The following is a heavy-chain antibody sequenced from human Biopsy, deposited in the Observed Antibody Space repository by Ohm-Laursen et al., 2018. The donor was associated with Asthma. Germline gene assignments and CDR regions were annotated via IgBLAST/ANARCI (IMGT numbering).Heavy chain of an antibody. Sequence: SDTLSLTWTVYGGSFSSNYWSWIRQTPGKGLEWLGDTHHSGNTNYNPSLTSRLTLSVDTPKNQFSLRLTSVTAADTAVYYCARGSSSRLSQWELLVSGGKRAHSYYGMDVWGQGTTVTVSS. D-gene: IGHD1-26*01. V-gene: IGHV4-34*01. J-gene: IGHJ6*02. CDR2: THHSGNT. CDR3: ARGSSSRLSQWELLVSGGKRAHSYYGMDV. CDR1: GGSFSSNY.